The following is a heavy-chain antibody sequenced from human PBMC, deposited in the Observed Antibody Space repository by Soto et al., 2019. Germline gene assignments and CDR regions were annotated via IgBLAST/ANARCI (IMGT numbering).Heavy chain of an antibody. CDR3: ARALESPYIFDS. Sequence: PSETLSLTCTVSGGSISNYYWSWIRQPPGKGLEWIGYIYYSGSTNYNPSLKSRVTISVDTSKIQFSLRLNSVTAADTAVYYCARALESPYIFDSWGQGTLVTVSS. CDR1: GGSISNYY. J-gene: IGHJ4*02. V-gene: IGHV4-59*01. CDR2: IYYSGST.